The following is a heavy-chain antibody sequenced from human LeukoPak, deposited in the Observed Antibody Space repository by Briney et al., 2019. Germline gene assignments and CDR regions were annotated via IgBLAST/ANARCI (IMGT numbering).Heavy chain of an antibody. CDR2: INPSGGST. J-gene: IGHJ4*02. D-gene: IGHD3-22*01. Sequence: GASVKVSCKASGYTFTSYYMHWVRQAPGQGLEWMGIINPSGGSTSYAQKFQGRVTLTRDTSTSTVYMELSSLRSEDTAVYYCARARSSGYYYVDFDYWGQGTLVTVSS. CDR3: ARARSSGYYYVDFDY. V-gene: IGHV1-46*01. CDR1: GYTFTSYY.